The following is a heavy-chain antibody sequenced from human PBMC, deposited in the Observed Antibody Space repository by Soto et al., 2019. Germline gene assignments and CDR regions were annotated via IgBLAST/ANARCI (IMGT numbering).Heavy chain of an antibody. V-gene: IGHV4-59*12. Sequence: SETLSLTCTVSGGSISSYYWSWIRQPPGKGLEWIGEINYSGSTNYNPSLKSRVTISVDTSKNQFSLKLSSVTAADTAVYYCARNDGSEGSNNLDYWGQGTLVTVSS. D-gene: IGHD3-10*01. J-gene: IGHJ4*02. CDR1: GGSISSYY. CDR3: ARNDGSEGSNNLDY. CDR2: INYSGST.